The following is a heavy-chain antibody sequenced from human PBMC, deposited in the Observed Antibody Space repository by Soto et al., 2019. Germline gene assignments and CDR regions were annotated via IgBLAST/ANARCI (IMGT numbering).Heavy chain of an antibody. D-gene: IGHD2-15*01. J-gene: IGHJ4*02. CDR2: IKSKTDGGTT. CDR3: TTGYCSGGSCYSDY. V-gene: IGHV3-15*01. Sequence: GGSLRLSCAASGFTFSNAWMSWVRQAPGKGLEWVGRIKSKTDGGTTDYAAPVKGRFTISRDDSKNTLYLQMNSLKTEDTAVYYCTTGYCSGGSCYSDYWGQGTLVTVSS. CDR1: GFTFSNAW.